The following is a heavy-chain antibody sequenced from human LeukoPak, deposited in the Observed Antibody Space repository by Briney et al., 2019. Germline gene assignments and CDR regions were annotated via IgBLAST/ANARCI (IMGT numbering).Heavy chain of an antibody. CDR2: ISSSSSYI. Sequence: AGGSLRLSCAASGFTFSSYSMNWVRQAPGKGLEWVSSISSSSSYIYYADSVKGRFTISRDNAKNSLYLQMNSLRAEDTAVYYCARDSVGATRFDPWGQGTLVTVSS. CDR1: GFTFSSYS. CDR3: ARDSVGATRFDP. D-gene: IGHD1-26*01. V-gene: IGHV3-21*01. J-gene: IGHJ5*02.